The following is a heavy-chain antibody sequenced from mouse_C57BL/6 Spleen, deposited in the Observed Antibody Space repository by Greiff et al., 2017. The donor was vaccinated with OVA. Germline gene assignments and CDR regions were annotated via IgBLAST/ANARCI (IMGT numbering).Heavy chain of an antibody. CDR1: GFTFSSYA. Sequence: DVHLVESGGGLVKPGGSLKLSCAASGFTFSSYAMSWVRQTPEKRLEWVATISDGGSYTYYPDNVKGRFTISRDNAKNNLYLQMSHLKSEDTAMYYCARDRETAQATDWFAYWGQGTLVTVSA. D-gene: IGHD3-2*02. J-gene: IGHJ3*01. V-gene: IGHV5-4*01. CDR3: ARDRETAQATDWFAY. CDR2: ISDGGSYT.